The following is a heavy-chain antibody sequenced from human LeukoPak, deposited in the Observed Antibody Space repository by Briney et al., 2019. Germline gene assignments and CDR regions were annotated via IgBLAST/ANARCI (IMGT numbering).Heavy chain of an antibody. CDR1: GGSFSGYY. D-gene: IGHD6-6*01. CDR2: INHSGST. Sequence: PSETLSLTCAVYGGSFSGYYWSWIRQPPGKGLEWIGEINHSGSTNYNPSLKSRVTISVDTSKNQFSLKLSSVTAADTAVYYCARYSSSPHPNWFDPWGQGTLVTVSS. V-gene: IGHV4-34*01. J-gene: IGHJ5*02. CDR3: ARYSSSPHPNWFDP.